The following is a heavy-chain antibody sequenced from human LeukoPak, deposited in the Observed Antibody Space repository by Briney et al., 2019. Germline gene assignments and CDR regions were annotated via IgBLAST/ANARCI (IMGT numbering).Heavy chain of an antibody. CDR1: GFTFSSYA. V-gene: IGHV3-23*01. D-gene: IGHD3-10*01. Sequence: GGSLRLSCAASGFTFSSYAMSWVRQAPGKGLDWVSVISGSGGTTYYADSVKGRFTISRDNSKNTLYLQMNSLRAEDTAVYYCARSVLLWFGGELSPFDYWGQGTLVTVSS. J-gene: IGHJ4*02. CDR3: ARSVLLWFGGELSPFDY. CDR2: ISGSGGTT.